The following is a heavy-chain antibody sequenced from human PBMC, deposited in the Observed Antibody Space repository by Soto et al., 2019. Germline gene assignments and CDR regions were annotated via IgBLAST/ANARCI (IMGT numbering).Heavy chain of an antibody. CDR2: IWYDGSNK. Sequence: QVQLVESGGGVVQPGRSLRLSCAASGFTFSSYGMHWVRQAPGKGLEWVAVIWYDGSNKYYADSVKGRFTISRDNSKNTLYLQMNSLRAEDTAGYCCGRGDYYGSCCYWGCFGYWGQGTLVTVS. V-gene: IGHV3-33*01. J-gene: IGHJ4*02. CDR3: GRGDYYGSCCYWGCFGY. CDR1: GFTFSSYG. D-gene: IGHD3-22*01.